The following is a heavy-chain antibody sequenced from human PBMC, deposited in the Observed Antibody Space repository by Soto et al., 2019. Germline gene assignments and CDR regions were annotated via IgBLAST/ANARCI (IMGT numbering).Heavy chain of an antibody. J-gene: IGHJ4*02. CDR2: IYKGGGT. D-gene: IGHD1-26*01. CDR3: ASTRDSGTSYYFDS. CDR1: GLTVSSHY. Sequence: VQLVESGGGVVQPGRSLRLSCAASGLTVSSHYMSWVRQGPGKGLEWVSTIYKGGGTFYADSVKGRFTISRDTSQNTVFLQMNSLRAEDTAVYYCASTRDSGTSYYFDSWGQGTLVTVSS. V-gene: IGHV3-66*01.